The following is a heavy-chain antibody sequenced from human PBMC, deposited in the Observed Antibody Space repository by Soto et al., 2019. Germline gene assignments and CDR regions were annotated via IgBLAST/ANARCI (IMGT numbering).Heavy chain of an antibody. CDR1: GFTLSSYA. Sequence: QPGGSLRLSCAASGFTLSSYAMSWVRQAPGKGLEWVSAISGSGGSTYYADSVKGRFTISRDNSKNTLYLQMNSLRAEDTAVYYCAKDHQQQLGPDYWGQGTLVTVSS. CDR2: ISGSGGST. CDR3: AKDHQQQLGPDY. J-gene: IGHJ4*02. V-gene: IGHV3-23*01. D-gene: IGHD6-13*01.